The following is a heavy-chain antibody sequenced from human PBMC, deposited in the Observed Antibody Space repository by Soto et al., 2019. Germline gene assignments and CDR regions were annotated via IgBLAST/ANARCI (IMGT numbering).Heavy chain of an antibody. CDR1: GFTFSSYG. J-gene: IGHJ6*02. D-gene: IGHD2-2*01. CDR3: ATNLPSIVVVPAAMRGAYYYYGMDV. Sequence: GGSLRLSCAASGFTFSSYGMHWVRQAPGKGLEWVAVIWYDGSNKYYADSVKGRFTISRDNSKNTLYLQMNSLRAEDTAAYYCATNLPSIVVVPAAMRGAYYYYGMDVWGQGTTVTVSS. V-gene: IGHV3-33*01. CDR2: IWYDGSNK.